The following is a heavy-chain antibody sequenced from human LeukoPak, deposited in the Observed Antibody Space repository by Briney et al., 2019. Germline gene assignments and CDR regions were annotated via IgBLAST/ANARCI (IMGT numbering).Heavy chain of an antibody. CDR2: IRYDGSNK. CDR1: GFTFSSFG. D-gene: IGHD3-10*01. J-gene: IGHJ6*03. CDR3: AKDLRGYYYGSGYFYYYMDV. V-gene: IGHV3-30*02. Sequence: GGSLRLSCAASGFTFSSFGMHWVRQTPGKGLEWVAFIRYDGSNKYYADSVKGRFTISRDNSKNTLYLQMNSLRAEDTAVFYCAKDLRGYYYGSGYFYYYMDVWGKGTTVTVSS.